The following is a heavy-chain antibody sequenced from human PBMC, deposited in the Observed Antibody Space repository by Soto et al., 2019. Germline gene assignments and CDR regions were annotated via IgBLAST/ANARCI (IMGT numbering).Heavy chain of an antibody. V-gene: IGHV1-69*04. Sequence: SVKVSCKASGGTFSSYTISWVRQAPGQGLEWMGRIIPILGIANYAQKFQGRVTITADKSTSTAYMELSSLRSEDTAVYYCAREGADCSSTSCYDFSIEGAFDIWGQGTMVTVS. D-gene: IGHD2-2*01. J-gene: IGHJ3*02. CDR2: IIPILGIA. CDR3: AREGADCSSTSCYDFSIEGAFDI. CDR1: GGTFSSYT.